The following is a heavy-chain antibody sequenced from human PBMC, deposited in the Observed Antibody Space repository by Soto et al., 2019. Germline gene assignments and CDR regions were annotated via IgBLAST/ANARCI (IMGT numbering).Heavy chain of an antibody. V-gene: IGHV3-23*01. CDR3: ARARPYYFDY. J-gene: IGHJ4*02. CDR2: ISGSGGST. Sequence: GGSLRLPCATSGFTCSSYAISGGRQAPGKGLEWVSAISGSGGSTYYADSVKSRITINPDTSKNQFSLQLNSVTPEDTAVYYCARARPYYFDYWGQGTLVTVSS. CDR1: GFTCSSYA.